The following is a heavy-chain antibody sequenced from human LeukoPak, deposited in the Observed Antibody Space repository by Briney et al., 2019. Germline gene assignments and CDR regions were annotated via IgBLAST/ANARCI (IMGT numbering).Heavy chain of an antibody. CDR2: INHSGST. CDR3: ARAGYCSGGSCGPNEYFQH. V-gene: IGHV4-34*01. CDR1: GGSFSGYY. Sequence: SETLSLTCAVSGGSFSGYYWSWIRQPPGKGLEWIGEINHSGSTNYNPSLKSRVTISVDTSKNQFSLKLSSVTAADKAVYYCARAGYCSGGSCGPNEYFQHWGQGTLVTVSS. D-gene: IGHD2-15*01. J-gene: IGHJ1*01.